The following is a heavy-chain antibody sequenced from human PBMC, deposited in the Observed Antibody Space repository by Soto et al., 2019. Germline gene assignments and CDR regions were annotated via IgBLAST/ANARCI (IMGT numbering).Heavy chain of an antibody. D-gene: IGHD6-6*01. J-gene: IGHJ4*02. CDR2: INHSGST. CDR1: GESFSGYY. CDR3: ARLIAARGFSDY. Sequence: PTDALSLTCAVYGESFSGYYWSWIRQPPGKGLEWIGEINHSGSTNYNPSLKSRVTISVDTSKNQFSLKLSSVTAADTAVYYCARLIAARGFSDYWGQGTLFTVSS. V-gene: IGHV4-34*01.